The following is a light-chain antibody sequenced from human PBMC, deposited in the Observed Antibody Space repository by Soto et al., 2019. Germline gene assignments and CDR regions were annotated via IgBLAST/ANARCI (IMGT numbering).Light chain of an antibody. CDR1: QTIRKS. J-gene: IGKJ1*01. V-gene: IGKV1-5*03. Sequence: DIQLTQSPSSLSASVGDTISITCRSFQTIRKSLNWYQQRPGKAPKILMFGASTLKSGVPSRFRGSGSGTEFTLTISRLQPDDFETYYCQHYNSYSEAFGQGTKVDIK. CDR2: GAS. CDR3: QHYNSYSEA.